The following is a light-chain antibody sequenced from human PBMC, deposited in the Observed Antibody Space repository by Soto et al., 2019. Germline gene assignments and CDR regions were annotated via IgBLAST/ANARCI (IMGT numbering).Light chain of an antibody. CDR2: DVS. V-gene: IGLV2-14*01. CDR3: SSYTSSGTHYV. J-gene: IGLJ1*01. Sequence: QSVLTQPASVSGSPGQSITISCTGTSSDVCGYNYVSWXXQHPGKAPKLMVYDVSNRPSGVSDRFSGSKSGNMASLTISGLQAEDEADYYCSSYTSSGTHYVFGTGTKVTVL. CDR1: SSDVCGYNY.